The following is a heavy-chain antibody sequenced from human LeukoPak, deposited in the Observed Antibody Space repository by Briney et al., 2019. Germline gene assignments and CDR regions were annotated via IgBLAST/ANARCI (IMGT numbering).Heavy chain of an antibody. CDR3: AKDLYSNPDY. D-gene: IGHD6-13*01. CDR1: GFTFSSYG. Sequence: PGGSLRLSCAASGFTFSSYGMHWVRQAPGKGLEWVAVISYDGSNKYYADSVKGRFTISRDNSKNTLYLQMNSLRAEDTAVYYCAKDLYSNPDYWGQGTLVTVSS. CDR2: ISYDGSNK. J-gene: IGHJ4*02. V-gene: IGHV3-30*18.